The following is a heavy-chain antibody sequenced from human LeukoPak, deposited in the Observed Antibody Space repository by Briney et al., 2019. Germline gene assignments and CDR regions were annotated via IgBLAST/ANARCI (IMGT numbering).Heavy chain of an antibody. CDR2: MNPNSGNT. CDR1: GYTFTSYD. CDR3: ARGGSLEWLPYYYYYYGMDV. J-gene: IGHJ6*02. D-gene: IGHD3-3*01. Sequence: RASVTVSCKASGYTFTSYDINWVRQAPGQGLEWMGWMNPNSGNTGYAQKFQGRVTMTRNTSISTAYMELSSLRSEDTAVYYCARGGSLEWLPYYYYYYGMDVWGQGTTVTVSS. V-gene: IGHV1-8*01.